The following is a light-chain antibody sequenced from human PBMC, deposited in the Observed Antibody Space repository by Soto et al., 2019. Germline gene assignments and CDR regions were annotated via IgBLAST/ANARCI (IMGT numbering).Light chain of an antibody. Sequence: AIRMTQSPSSLSASTGDRVTITCRASQGISSYLAWYQQKPGKAPKLLIYAASTLQSGVPSRFSGSGSGTDFTLTISCLQSEDFATYYCPQYYSYPHTFGGGTKVEIK. J-gene: IGKJ4*01. CDR3: PQYYSYPHT. CDR1: QGISSY. V-gene: IGKV1-8*01. CDR2: AAS.